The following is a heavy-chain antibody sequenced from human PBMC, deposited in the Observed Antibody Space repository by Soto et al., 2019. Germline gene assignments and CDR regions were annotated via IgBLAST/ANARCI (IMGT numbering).Heavy chain of an antibody. J-gene: IGHJ4*02. CDR1: GASISSYY. D-gene: IGHD1-26*01. Sequence: QVQLQESGPGLVKPSETLSLTCTVSGASISSYYWSWIRQSPGKGLEWIGYMYYSGNANYNPSLRSRITISVYTSKNQFSLNLNSVTAADTAVYYCAREYPVHSAYFDYWGQGILVTVSS. CDR2: MYYSGNA. V-gene: IGHV4-59*01. CDR3: AREYPVHSAYFDY.